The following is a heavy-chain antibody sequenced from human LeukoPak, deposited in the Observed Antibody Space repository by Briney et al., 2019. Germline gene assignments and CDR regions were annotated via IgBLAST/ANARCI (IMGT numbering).Heavy chain of an antibody. Sequence: GASVKVSCKASGYTFTGYYMHWVRRAPGQGLEWMGWINPNSGGTNYAQKFQGRVTKTRDTSPSTAYMELSRLRSDDTAVYYCARGRSWDVIPWESLGQATLVTVSS. J-gene: IGHJ5*02. CDR2: INPNSGGT. CDR3: ARGRSWDVIPWES. V-gene: IGHV1-2*02. CDR1: GYTFTGYY. D-gene: IGHD1-26*01.